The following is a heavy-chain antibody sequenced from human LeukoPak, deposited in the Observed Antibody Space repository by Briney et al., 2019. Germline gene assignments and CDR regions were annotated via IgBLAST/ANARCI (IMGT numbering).Heavy chain of an antibody. J-gene: IGHJ3*02. CDR3: ARRADIVVVPAANAFDI. CDR1: GFTFSSYA. V-gene: IGHV3-23*01. D-gene: IGHD2-2*01. Sequence: GGSLRLSCAASGFTFSSYAMSWVRQAPGKGLEWVSAISGSGGSTYYADSVKGRFTISRDNAKNSLYLQMNSLRAEDTAVYYCARRADIVVVPAANAFDIWGQGTMVTVSS. CDR2: ISGSGGST.